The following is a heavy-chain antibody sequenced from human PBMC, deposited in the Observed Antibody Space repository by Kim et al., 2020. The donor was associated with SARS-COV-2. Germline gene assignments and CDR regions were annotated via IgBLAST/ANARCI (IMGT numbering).Heavy chain of an antibody. CDR3: ARRGAVAGRREFDY. D-gene: IGHD6-19*01. Sequence: NTSLKGRVTISVDKSKNQFSLKLSSVTAADTAVYYCARRGAVAGRREFDYWGQGTLVTVSS. V-gene: IGHV4-4*02. J-gene: IGHJ4*02.